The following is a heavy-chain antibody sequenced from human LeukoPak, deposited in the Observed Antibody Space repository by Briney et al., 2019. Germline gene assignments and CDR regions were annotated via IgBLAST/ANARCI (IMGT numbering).Heavy chain of an antibody. CDR2: IIPIFGTA. J-gene: IGHJ6*03. CDR3: ARDRDYGSGSSYYYYYYMDV. Sequence: SVKVSCKASGGTFSSYAISWVRQAPGQGLEWMGGIIPIFGTANYAQKFQGRVTITADESTSTAYMELSSLRSADTAVYYCARDRDYGSGSSYYYYYYMDVWGKGTTVTISS. V-gene: IGHV1-69*13. CDR1: GGTFSSYA. D-gene: IGHD3-10*01.